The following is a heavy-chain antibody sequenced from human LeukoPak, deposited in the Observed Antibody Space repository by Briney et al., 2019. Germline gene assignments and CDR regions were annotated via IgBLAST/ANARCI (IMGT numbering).Heavy chain of an antibody. V-gene: IGHV3-30*02. J-gene: IGHJ4*02. CDR2: IRYDGSNK. CDR3: AKDYGSWANYFDY. CDR1: GFTFINYG. Sequence: GMSLRLSCAASGFTFINYGMHWVRQAPGKGLEWVAFIRYDGSNKHYADSVKGRFTISRDNSKNTLYLQMNSLRPEDTAVYYCAKDYGSWANYFDYWGQGTLVTVSS. D-gene: IGHD2-15*01.